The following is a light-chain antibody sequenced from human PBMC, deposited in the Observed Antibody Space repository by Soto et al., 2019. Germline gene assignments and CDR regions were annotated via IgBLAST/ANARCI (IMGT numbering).Light chain of an antibody. V-gene: IGLV1-44*01. CDR2: SNN. J-gene: IGLJ1*01. CDR3: AAWDDSLNGGF. CDR1: SSNIGSNT. Sequence: QSVLTQPPSASGTPGQRVTISCSGSSSNIGSNTVNWYQQLPGTAPKLLIYSNNQRPSGVPDRFSGSKSGTSASLAISGLQSEDEADYYCAAWDDSLNGGFFGTGTKVT.